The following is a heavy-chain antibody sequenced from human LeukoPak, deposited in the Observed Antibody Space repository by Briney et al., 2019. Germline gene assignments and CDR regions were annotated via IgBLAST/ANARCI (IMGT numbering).Heavy chain of an antibody. CDR3: ARDGTSTDDY. CDR2: ISGNNDNP. CDR1: GYTFSNFG. D-gene: IGHD2-2*01. V-gene: IGHV1-18*01. J-gene: IGHJ4*02. Sequence: AASVKVSCKTSGYTFSNFGINWVRQAPGQGLEWMGWISGNNDNPNYGQKFQGRFTVTTDSSTSTAYMELRNLRFGDTAVYYCARDGTSTDDYWGQGTLVTVSS.